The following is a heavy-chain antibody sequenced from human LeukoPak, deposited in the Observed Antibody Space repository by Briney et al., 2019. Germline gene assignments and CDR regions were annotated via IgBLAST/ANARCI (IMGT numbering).Heavy chain of an antibody. V-gene: IGHV3-9*01. CDR3: TRGQGMITFGGVIAPQADY. Sequence: PGGSLRLSCAASGFTFDDYAMHWVRQAPGKGLEWVSGISWNSGNIVYADSVKGRFTISRDDSKSIAYLQVNSLKTEDTAVYYCTRGQGMITFGGVIAPQADYWGQGTLVTVSS. CDR1: GFTFDDYA. CDR2: ISWNSGNI. J-gene: IGHJ4*02. D-gene: IGHD3-16*02.